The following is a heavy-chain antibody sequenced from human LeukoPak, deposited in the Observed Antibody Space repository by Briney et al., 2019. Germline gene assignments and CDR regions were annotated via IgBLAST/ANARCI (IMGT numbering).Heavy chain of an antibody. CDR2: IIPILGIA. D-gene: IGHD3-22*01. CDR1: GGTFSSYA. Sequence: ASVKVSCKASGGTFSSYAISWVRQAPGQGLEWMGRIIPILGIANYAQKFQGRVTITADKSTSTAYMELSSLRSEDTAVYYCARSMYYYDSSGYQLDYWGQGTLVTVSS. J-gene: IGHJ4*02. CDR3: ARSMYYYDSSGYQLDY. V-gene: IGHV1-69*04.